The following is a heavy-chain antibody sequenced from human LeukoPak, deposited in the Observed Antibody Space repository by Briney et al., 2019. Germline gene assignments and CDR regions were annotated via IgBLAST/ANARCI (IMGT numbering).Heavy chain of an antibody. Sequence: SETLSLTCTVSGGSISSYYWSWIRQPPGKGLEWIGYIYYSGSTNYNPSLKSRVTISVDTSKNQFSLKLSSVTAADTAVYYCARGPPPGTRSGSSWFDYWGQGTLVTVSS. V-gene: IGHV4-59*01. J-gene: IGHJ4*02. CDR3: ARGPPPGTRSGSSWFDY. D-gene: IGHD6-13*01. CDR2: IYYSGST. CDR1: GGSISSYY.